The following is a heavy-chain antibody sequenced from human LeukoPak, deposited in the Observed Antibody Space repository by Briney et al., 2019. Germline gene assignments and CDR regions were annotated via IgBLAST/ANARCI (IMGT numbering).Heavy chain of an antibody. V-gene: IGHV4-38-2*02. CDR1: GYSISSGYY. CDR2: IYHSGST. Sequence: KPSETLSLTCTVSGYSISSGYYWGWIRQPPGKGLEWIGSIYHSGSTYYNPSLKSRVTISVDTSKNQFSLKLSSVTAADTAVYYCARDHCSGGSCYRSSYYFDYWGQGTLVTVSS. D-gene: IGHD2-15*01. CDR3: ARDHCSGGSCYRSSYYFDY. J-gene: IGHJ4*02.